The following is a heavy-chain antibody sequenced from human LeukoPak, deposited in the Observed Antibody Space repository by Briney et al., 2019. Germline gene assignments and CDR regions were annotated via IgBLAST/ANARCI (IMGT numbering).Heavy chain of an antibody. J-gene: IGHJ5*02. CDR1: GFTSSSFD. CDR2: IRISSRYI. CDR3: ARADCSGSTCYLRRSWFDP. D-gene: IGHD2-2*01. Sequence: GSLRLSCAASGFTSSSFDMNWVRQAPGKGLGWVSSIRISSRYIYYRDSVKGRFTISRDDAKNSLYLQMNSLRVEDTAVYYCARADCSGSTCYLRRSWFDPWGQGTLVTVSS. V-gene: IGHV3-21*01.